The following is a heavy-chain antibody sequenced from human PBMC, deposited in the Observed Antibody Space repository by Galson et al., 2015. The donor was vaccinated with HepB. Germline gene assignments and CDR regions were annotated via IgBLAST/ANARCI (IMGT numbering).Heavy chain of an antibody. J-gene: IGHJ4*02. CDR1: GFSFTRYG. D-gene: IGHD2-15*01. CDR2: ITSSGGNS. V-gene: IGHV3-23*01. CDR3: AKDGIMVANNPYHFHY. Sequence: SLRLSCAASGFSFTRYGRKGGSQAPGKGLEWVSSITSSGGNSYYTDSVKGRFTVSRDNSKNTLLLQLNSLRAEDTAMYFCAKDGIMVANNPYHFHYWGQGTLVTVSS.